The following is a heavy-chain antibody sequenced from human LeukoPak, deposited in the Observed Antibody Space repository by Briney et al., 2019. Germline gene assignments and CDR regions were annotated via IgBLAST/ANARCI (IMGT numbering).Heavy chain of an antibody. CDR2: IDASNGNT. V-gene: IGHV1-18*01. CDR3: ARDNDYGDY. J-gene: IGHJ4*02. CDR1: GYTFTSYG. Sequence: GASVKVSCKASGYTFTSYGISWVRQAPGQGLEWMGWIDASNGNTNYAQKVQGRVTITTDTSTTTAYMEVRSLTFDDTAVYYCARDNDYGDYWGQGTLVTVSS.